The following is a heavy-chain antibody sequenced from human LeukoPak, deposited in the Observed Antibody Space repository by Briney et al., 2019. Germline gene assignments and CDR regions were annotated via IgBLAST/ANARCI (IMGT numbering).Heavy chain of an antibody. D-gene: IGHD5-24*01. V-gene: IGHV5-51*01. Sequence: GESLKISCKCSGDSFTNYCIGWVRQMPGKGLEWMGLIYPGDPETRYSPSFQGQVSISADKSISTAYLQWSSLQAWDTVMYYCARQNRGDGYNRRFDYWGQGTLVTVSS. CDR2: IYPGDPET. CDR3: ARQNRGDGYNRRFDY. J-gene: IGHJ4*02. CDR1: GDSFTNYC.